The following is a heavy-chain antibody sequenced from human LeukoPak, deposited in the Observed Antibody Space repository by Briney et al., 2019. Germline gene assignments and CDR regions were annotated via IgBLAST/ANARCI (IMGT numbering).Heavy chain of an antibody. CDR1: GFTFSDYA. V-gene: IGHV3-64D*06. Sequence: GGSLRRSCSASGFTFSDYAIHWVRQAPGKGLDYLSAISNSGGTTYYADSVKGRFTISRDNSKNTLYLQMSTLRPEDTAVYYCVKGIPVAGTGNVVPYFYYYGMDVWGQGTTVSVS. CDR2: ISNSGGTT. J-gene: IGHJ6*02. CDR3: VKGIPVAGTGNVVPYFYYYGMDV. D-gene: IGHD6-19*01.